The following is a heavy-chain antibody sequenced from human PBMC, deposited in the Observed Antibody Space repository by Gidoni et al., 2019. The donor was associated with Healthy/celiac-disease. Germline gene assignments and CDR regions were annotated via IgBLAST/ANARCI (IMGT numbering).Heavy chain of an antibody. Sequence: QVQLQQWGAGLLKPSETLSLTCAVYGGSFSGYYWSWIRQPPGKGLEWIGEINHSGSTNYNPSLKSRVTISVDTSKNQFSLKLSSVTAADTAVYYCARGLLRRWDSSGFRFDPWGQGTLVTVSS. J-gene: IGHJ5*02. CDR3: ARGLLRRWDSSGFRFDP. CDR2: INHSGST. D-gene: IGHD3-22*01. CDR1: GGSFSGYY. V-gene: IGHV4-34*01.